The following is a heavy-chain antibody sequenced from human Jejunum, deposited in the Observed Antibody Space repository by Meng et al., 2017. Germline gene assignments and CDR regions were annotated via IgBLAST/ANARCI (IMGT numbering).Heavy chain of an antibody. CDR1: GASISTTNSY. V-gene: IGHV4-39*06. CDR3: ARDEWFGRYWGVWFDP. CDR2: MSYSGST. D-gene: IGHD3-10*01. J-gene: IGHJ5*02. Sequence: RLLRQESGPGLVKPSETLSPPCTVSGASISTTNSYWGWIRQPPGKGLEWIGTMSYSGSTYFNPSLKSRITISTDTSKNQFSLKLNSVTAADTAVYYCARDEWFGRYWGVWFDPWGQGTLVTVSS.